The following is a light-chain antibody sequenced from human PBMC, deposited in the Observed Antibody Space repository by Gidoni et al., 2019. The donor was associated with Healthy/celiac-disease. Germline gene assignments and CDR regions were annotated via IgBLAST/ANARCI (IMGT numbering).Light chain of an antibody. V-gene: IGKV1-5*03. CDR2: NAS. J-gene: IGKJ2*01. CDR3: QQYNSSMYT. Sequence: DIQMTQSPSTLSASVGDRVTITCRVSQSISSWLAWYQQKPGKAPKLLIYNASSFESGVPSRFSGSGSGTEFTLTISSLQPDDFATYYCQQYNSSMYTFGQGTKLEIK. CDR1: QSISSW.